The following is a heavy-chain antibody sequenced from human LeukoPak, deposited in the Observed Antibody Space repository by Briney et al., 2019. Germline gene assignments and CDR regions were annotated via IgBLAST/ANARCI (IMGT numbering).Heavy chain of an antibody. D-gene: IGHD6-19*01. J-gene: IGHJ4*02. CDR2: IYDSETT. CDR3: ARQAYSSGWYTAAY. Sequence: KPSETLSLTCTVSGGSISSSYWSWIRQPPGKGLEWIASIYDSETTKYNPSLRSRATISSGTSKNQFSLKLSSVTAADTAVYYCARQAYSSGWYTAAYWGQGTLVTVSS. CDR1: GGSISSSY. V-gene: IGHV4-59*08.